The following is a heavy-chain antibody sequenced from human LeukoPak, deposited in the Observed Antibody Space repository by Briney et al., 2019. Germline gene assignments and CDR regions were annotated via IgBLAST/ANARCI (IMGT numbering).Heavy chain of an antibody. CDR3: ARGGDTPFDP. Sequence: SETLSLTCAVSGGSISSSNWWSWARQPPGKGLEWIGEIHHSGTTNYNPSLKSRVTISVDKSKNQFPLNLISVTAADTAVYYCARGGDTPFDPWGQGTLITVSS. J-gene: IGHJ5*02. CDR2: IHHSGTT. D-gene: IGHD2-21*02. CDR1: GGSISSSNW. V-gene: IGHV4-4*02.